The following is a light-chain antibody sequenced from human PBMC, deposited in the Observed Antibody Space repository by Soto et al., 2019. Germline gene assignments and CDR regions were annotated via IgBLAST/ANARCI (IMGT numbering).Light chain of an antibody. J-gene: IGLJ3*02. CDR1: SGHSTYA. CDR3: QTWGTGTWV. V-gene: IGLV4-69*01. Sequence: QLVLTQSPSASASLGASVKLTCTLSSGHSTYAIAWHQQQPEKGPRYLMNLNSDGSHTKGDGIPDRFSGSSSGAERYLTISSLQSEDEADYYCQTWGTGTWVFGGGTQLTVL. CDR2: LNSDGSH.